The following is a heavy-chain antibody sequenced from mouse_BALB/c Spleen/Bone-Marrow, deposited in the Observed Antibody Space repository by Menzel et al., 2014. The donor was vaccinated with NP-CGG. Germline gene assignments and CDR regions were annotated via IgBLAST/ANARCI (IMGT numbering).Heavy chain of an antibody. CDR2: ILPGSGST. V-gene: IGHV1-9*01. CDR1: GYTFSRYW. J-gene: IGHJ4*01. D-gene: IGHD1-1*01. CDR3: ERKGHEHDGSRGDGLDD. Sequence: VQLQQSGAELMKPGASVQISCTTTGYTFSRYWIAWVKQRPGHGLEWIGEILPGSGSTNYNETFKGKATFTADTSSNTAYMQLSSLTSEEAAVDYGERKGHEHDGSRGDGLDDWGQGNEVTVA.